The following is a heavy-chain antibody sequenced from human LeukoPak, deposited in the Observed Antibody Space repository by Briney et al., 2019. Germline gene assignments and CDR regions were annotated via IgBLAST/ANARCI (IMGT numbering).Heavy chain of an antibody. D-gene: IGHD2-15*01. CDR2: IIPIFGTA. Sequence: SVKVSCKASGYTFTSYAMNWVRQAPGQGLEWMGGIIPIFGTANYAQKFQGRVTITADKSTSTAYMELSSLRSEDTAVYYCATDLYCSGGSCPVDYWGQGTLVTVSS. J-gene: IGHJ4*02. CDR3: ATDLYCSGGSCPVDY. CDR1: GYTFTSYA. V-gene: IGHV1-69*06.